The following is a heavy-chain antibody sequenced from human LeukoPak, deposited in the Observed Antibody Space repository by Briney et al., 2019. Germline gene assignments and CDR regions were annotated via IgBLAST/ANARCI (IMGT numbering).Heavy chain of an antibody. CDR2: IRTSSGGI. CDR1: GFTFSSYS. V-gene: IGHV3-48*02. Sequence: PGGSLRLSCAASGFTFSSYSVNWVRQAPGKGLEWVAYIRTSSGGIYYADSVKGRFTISTDTAKNSLYLEMNNLRDGDTAVYYCARDDSWAFDYWGQGTLVTVSS. J-gene: IGHJ4*02. D-gene: IGHD2-21*02. CDR3: ARDDSWAFDY.